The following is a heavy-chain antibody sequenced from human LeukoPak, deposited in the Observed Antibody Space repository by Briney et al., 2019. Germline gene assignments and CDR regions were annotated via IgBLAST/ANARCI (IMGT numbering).Heavy chain of an antibody. J-gene: IGHJ4*02. Sequence: GGSLRLSCAASGFTFSSYGMNWVRQAPGKGLEWVSYISRSSSSIYYADSVKGRFTISRDNAKNSLYLQVNSLRDEDTAVYYCAKLSTIAVAAKDYFDSWGQGTLVTVSS. D-gene: IGHD6-19*01. V-gene: IGHV3-48*02. CDR2: ISRSSSSI. CDR1: GFTFSSYG. CDR3: AKLSTIAVAAKDYFDS.